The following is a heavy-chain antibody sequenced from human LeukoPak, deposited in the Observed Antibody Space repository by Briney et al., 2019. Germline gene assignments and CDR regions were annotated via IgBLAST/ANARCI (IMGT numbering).Heavy chain of an antibody. D-gene: IGHD2-15*01. J-gene: IGHJ6*03. Sequence: GGSLRLSCAASAFTFSTYSMHWVRQAPGKGLEWISYISSSSSSIYYADSVKGRFTISRDNAKNSLYLQMNSLRAEDTAVYYCARASSTDIVVVVAATPDYYYHYMDAWGKGTTVTVSS. CDR3: ARASSTDIVVVVAATPDYYYHYMDA. CDR1: AFTFSTYS. V-gene: IGHV3-48*04. CDR2: ISSSSSSI.